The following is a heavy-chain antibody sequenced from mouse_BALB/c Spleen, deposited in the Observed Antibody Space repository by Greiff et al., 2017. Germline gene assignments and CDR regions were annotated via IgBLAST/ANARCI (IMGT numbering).Heavy chain of an antibody. CDR2: INPSNGGT. CDR3: ASRGGKNYGSSSVPLAY. CDR1: GYTFTSYY. D-gene: IGHD1-1*01. J-gene: IGHJ3*01. Sequence: QVQLQQPGAELVKPGASVKLSCKASGYTFTSYYMYWVKQRPGQGLEWIGGINPSNGGTNFNEKFKSKATLTVDKSSSTAYMQLSSLTSEDSAVYYCASRGGKNYGSSSVPLAYWGQGTLVTVSA. V-gene: IGHV1S81*02.